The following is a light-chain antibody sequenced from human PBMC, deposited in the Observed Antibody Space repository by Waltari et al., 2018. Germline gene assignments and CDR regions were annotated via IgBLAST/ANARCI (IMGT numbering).Light chain of an antibody. CDR3: MQARHWPPYT. CDR1: HSLHNAY. CDR2: GTS. V-gene: IGKV3D-20*02. Sequence: EVVLTQSPGTLSLTAGERAALSCRASHSLHNAYVSWYQQRPGQAPRLLVYGTSTRATGVPDRFSGSGSGTDFTLKISRVEAEDVGIYYCMQARHWPPYTFGQGTKLEIK. J-gene: IGKJ2*01.